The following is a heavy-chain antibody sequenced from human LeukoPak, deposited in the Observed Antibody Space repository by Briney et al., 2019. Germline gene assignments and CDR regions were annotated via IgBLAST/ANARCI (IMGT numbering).Heavy chain of an antibody. CDR2: IFNSGST. Sequence: SETLSLTCTVSGGSITSYYWSWIRQSPGKGLEWIGYIFNSGSTSHNPSLKSRVTISVDTSKNQFSLKLSSATAADTAVYYCARERGSSWYRVFDYWGQGILVTVSS. J-gene: IGHJ4*02. V-gene: IGHV4-59*01. CDR3: ARERGSSWYRVFDY. CDR1: GGSITSYY. D-gene: IGHD6-13*01.